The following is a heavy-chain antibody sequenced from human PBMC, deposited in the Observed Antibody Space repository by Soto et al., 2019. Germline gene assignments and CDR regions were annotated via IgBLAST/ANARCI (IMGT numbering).Heavy chain of an antibody. CDR2: IYYSGST. CDR3: ARVGYSSSWYYYYYGMDV. J-gene: IGHJ6*02. V-gene: IGHV4-31*03. D-gene: IGHD6-13*01. Sequence: SETLSLTCTVSGGSISSGGYYWSWIRQHPGKGLEWIGYIYYSGSTYYNPSLKSRVTISVDTSKNQFSLKLSSVTAADTAVYYCARVGYSSSWYYYYYGMDVWGQGTTFTVSS. CDR1: GGSISSGGYY.